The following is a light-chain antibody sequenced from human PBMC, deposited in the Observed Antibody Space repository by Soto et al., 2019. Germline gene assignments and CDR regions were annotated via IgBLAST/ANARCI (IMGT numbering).Light chain of an antibody. CDR3: QQYNNWPPAIT. Sequence: EIVMTQSPATLSVSPGERVTLSCRASQSVRRNLAWYQQKPGQAPRLLIYGASTRATGIPARFSGSGSGTEFTLTISSLRSEDFAVYYCQQYNNWPPAITFGQGTRLEIK. V-gene: IGKV3-15*01. CDR1: QSVRRN. J-gene: IGKJ5*01. CDR2: GAS.